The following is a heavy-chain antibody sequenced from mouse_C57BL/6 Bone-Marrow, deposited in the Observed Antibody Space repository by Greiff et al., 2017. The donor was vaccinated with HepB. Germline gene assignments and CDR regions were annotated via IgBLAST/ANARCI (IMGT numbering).Heavy chain of an antibody. CDR1: GYAFSSSW. CDR3: NIPYYYGSSWRDYFDY. V-gene: IGHV1-82*01. D-gene: IGHD1-1*01. CDR2: IYPGDGDT. Sequence: VQLQQSGPELVKPGASVKISCKASGYAFSSSWMNWVKQRPGKGLEWIGRIYPGDGDTNYNGKFKGKATLTADKSSSTAYMQLSSLTSEDSVVYFCNIPYYYGSSWRDYFDYWGQGTTLTVAS. J-gene: IGHJ2*01.